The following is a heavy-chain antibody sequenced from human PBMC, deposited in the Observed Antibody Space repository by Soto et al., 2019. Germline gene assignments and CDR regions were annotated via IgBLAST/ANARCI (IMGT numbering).Heavy chain of an antibody. CDR3: ARQGSGSWGRDYYYYGVDV. J-gene: IGHJ6*02. CDR2: IYYSGST. Sequence: SETLSLTCTVSGGSISSSSYYWGWIRQPPGKGLEWIGSIYYSGSTYYNPSLKSRVTIPVDTSKNQFSLKLSSVTAADTAVYYCARQGSGSWGRDYYYYGVDVWGQGTTVTVSS. CDR1: GGSISSSSYY. D-gene: IGHD1-26*01. V-gene: IGHV4-39*01.